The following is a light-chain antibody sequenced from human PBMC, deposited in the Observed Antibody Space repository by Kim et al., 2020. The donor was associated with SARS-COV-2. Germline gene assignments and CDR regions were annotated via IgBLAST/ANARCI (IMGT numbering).Light chain of an antibody. J-gene: IGLJ2*01. CDR2: GNN. CDR1: GSNIGAGYD. Sequence: RVTISCTGGGSNIGAGYDVHWYQQLPGTAPKLLIYGNNNRPSGVPDRFSVSRSGTSASLSITGLQAEDEADYFCQSSDSSLSTVVFGGGTQLTVL. V-gene: IGLV1-40*01. CDR3: QSSDSSLSTVV.